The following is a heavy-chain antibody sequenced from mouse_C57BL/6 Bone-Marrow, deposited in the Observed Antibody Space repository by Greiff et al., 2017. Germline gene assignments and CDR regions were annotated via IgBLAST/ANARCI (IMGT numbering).Heavy chain of an antibody. CDR2: IYPRDGST. V-gene: IGHV1-85*01. J-gene: IGHJ1*03. CDR1: GYTFTSYD. CDR3: ARGWYFDV. Sequence: VQLQQSGPELVKPGASVKLSCKASGYTFTSYDINWVKPRPGQGLEWIGWIYPRDGSTQYHEKFKGKAILTVDTSSSTAYMELHSLTSADSAVYFCARGWYFDVWGTGTTVTVSS.